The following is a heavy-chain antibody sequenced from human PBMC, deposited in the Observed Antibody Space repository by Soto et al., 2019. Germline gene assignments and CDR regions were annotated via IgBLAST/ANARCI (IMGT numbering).Heavy chain of an antibody. Sequence: PXXSLRLSCSGSGFTFNTYGRRWIRQAPEKGLEYVSSISGDGGNTHYADSVKGRATISRDNSKNTLYLQMSSLRLEDMAVYYCVRGFRGYHDYWGQGTLVTVSS. V-gene: IGHV3-64D*08. CDR2: ISGDGGNT. CDR3: VRGFRGYHDY. D-gene: IGHD5-12*01. CDR1: GFTFNTYG. J-gene: IGHJ4*02.